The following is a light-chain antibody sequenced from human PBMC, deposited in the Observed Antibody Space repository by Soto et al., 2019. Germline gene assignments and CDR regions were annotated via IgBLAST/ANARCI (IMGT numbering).Light chain of an antibody. Sequence: EIQMTQSPATLSASVGARVTITCRASQSISSWLAWYQQKPGKAPKLLIYKASTLKSGVPSRFSGSGSGTKFTLTIASLQPDDFATYYCQQYETFSGTFGPGTKVDNK. V-gene: IGKV1-5*03. J-gene: IGKJ1*01. CDR1: QSISSW. CDR3: QQYETFSGT. CDR2: KAS.